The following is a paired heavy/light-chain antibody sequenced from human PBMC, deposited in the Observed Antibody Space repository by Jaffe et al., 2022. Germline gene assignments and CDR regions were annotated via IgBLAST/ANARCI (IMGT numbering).Light chain of an antibody. CDR2: QDN. CDR3: QAWDSSTVV. Sequence: SYELTQPPSVSVSPGQIANITCSGDKLGDKYVCWYQQKPGQSPMVVIYQDNKRPSGVPERFSGSNSGNTATLTISGTQAMDGAAYYCQAWDSSTVVFGGGTKLTVL. J-gene: IGLJ2*01. V-gene: IGLV3-1*01. CDR1: KLGDKY.
Heavy chain of an antibody. CDR1: GYTFNIYY. Sequence: QVQLVQSGPEVKKPGASVKVSCKASGYTFNIYYVHWVRQAPGQGLEWMGIVYPIDGRTNYAQKFQGRVTMTRDTSTSTVYMELSSLRSDDTAVYYCTRDFVTYYDILTGPRENYNYFDPWGQGTLVTVSS. CDR3: TRDFVTYYDILTGPRENYNYFDP. V-gene: IGHV1-46*02. D-gene: IGHD3-9*01. CDR2: VYPIDGRT. J-gene: IGHJ5*02.